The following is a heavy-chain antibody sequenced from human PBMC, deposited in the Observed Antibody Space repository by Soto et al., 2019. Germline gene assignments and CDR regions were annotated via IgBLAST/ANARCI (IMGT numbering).Heavy chain of an antibody. CDR3: ATLNSFGSDY. J-gene: IGHJ4*02. CDR1: GFTFSGFG. D-gene: IGHD5-18*01. V-gene: IGHV3-33*01. CDR2: IWYDGSDK. Sequence: PGGSLRLSCAASGFTFSGFGMHWVRQAPGKGLEWVAIIWYDGSDKYYADSVKGRFTISRDNSKNTLYLQMNSLRAEDTAVYYCATLNSFGSDYWGRGTLVTVSS.